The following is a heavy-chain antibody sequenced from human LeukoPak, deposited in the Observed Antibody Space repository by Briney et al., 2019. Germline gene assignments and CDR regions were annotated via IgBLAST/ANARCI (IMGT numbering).Heavy chain of an antibody. Sequence: SETLSLICTVSGGSISSYYWSWIRQPPGKGLEWIGYIYYSGSTNYNPSLKSRVTISVDTSKNQFSLKLSSVTAADTAVYYCARLRYYDSSGYPSYCFDYWGQGTLVTVSS. D-gene: IGHD3-22*01. CDR1: GGSISSYY. V-gene: IGHV4-59*08. CDR3: ARLRYYDSSGYPSYCFDY. CDR2: IYYSGST. J-gene: IGHJ4*02.